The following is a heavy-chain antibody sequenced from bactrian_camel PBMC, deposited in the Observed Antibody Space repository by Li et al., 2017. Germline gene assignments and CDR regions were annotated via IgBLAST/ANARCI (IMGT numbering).Heavy chain of an antibody. CDR3: ASGRPVCFGEDWSNVDDFTA. CDR2: HDGRAGAI. Sequence: VQLVESGGGSVQAGGSLRLSCASSSATSNTYYMGWFRQPPGKAREGVAVHDGRAGAIYNYYADSVKGRFTVSRDLATNTLYLEMNNLKPGDTGMYYCASGRPVCFGEDWSNVDDFTAWGQGTQVTVSS. CDR1: SATSNTYY. D-gene: IGHD7*01. V-gene: IGHV3S40*01. J-gene: IGHJ4*01.